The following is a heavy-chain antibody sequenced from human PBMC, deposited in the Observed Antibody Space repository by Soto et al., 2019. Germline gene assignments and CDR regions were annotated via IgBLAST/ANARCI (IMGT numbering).Heavy chain of an antibody. CDR1: GFTFSDYY. CDR3: AREERYFDWFSAFDI. CDR2: ISSSSSYT. Sequence: QVQLVESGGGLVKPGGSLRLSCAASGFTFSDYYMSWIRQAPGKGLEWVSYISSSSSYTNYADSVKGRFTISRDNAKNSLYLQMNSLRAEDTAVYYCAREERYFDWFSAFDIWGQGTMVTVSS. V-gene: IGHV3-11*05. D-gene: IGHD3-9*01. J-gene: IGHJ3*02.